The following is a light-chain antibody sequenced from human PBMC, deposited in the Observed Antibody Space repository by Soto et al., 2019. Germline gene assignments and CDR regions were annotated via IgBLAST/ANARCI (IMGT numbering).Light chain of an antibody. V-gene: IGLV2-11*01. CDR3: YSYADGPTLA. CDR1: TSDVGGYEY. CDR2: HVV. Sequence: QSALTQPRSVSGSPGQSVTISCTGTTSDVGGYEYVSWYQQYPGKAPKLLIYHVVQRPSGVPDRFSGSKSGTTASLIISVLQAEDEADYFCYSYADGPTLAFGGGTKLTVL. J-gene: IGLJ2*01.